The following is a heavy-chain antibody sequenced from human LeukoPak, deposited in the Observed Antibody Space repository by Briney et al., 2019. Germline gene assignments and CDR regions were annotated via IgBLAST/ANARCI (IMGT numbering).Heavy chain of an antibody. Sequence: GGSLRLSCAASGIIFSEFGMSWVRQAPGKGLEWVATVLGSGVPTYYAESVQGRFTISRDNYKNTLYLQMSSLRAEDTAKYYCAKDPNGDYIGTFDIWGQGTMVIVS. D-gene: IGHD4-17*01. CDR2: VLGSGVPT. V-gene: IGHV3-23*01. CDR3: AKDPNGDYIGTFDI. J-gene: IGHJ3*02. CDR1: GIIFSEFG.